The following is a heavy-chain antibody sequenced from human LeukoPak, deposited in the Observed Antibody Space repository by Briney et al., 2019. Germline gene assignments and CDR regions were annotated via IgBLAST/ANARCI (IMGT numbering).Heavy chain of an antibody. D-gene: IGHD5-24*01. CDR2: IIPILGIA. CDR1: GGTFSSYA. J-gene: IGHJ4*02. CDR3: ARVRDGYNVDY. V-gene: IGHV1-69*04. Sequence: ASVTVSCKASGGTFSSYAISWVRQAPGQGLEWMGRIIPILGIANYAQKFQGRVTITADKSTSTAYMELSSLRSEDTAVYYCARVRDGYNVDYWGQGTLVTVSS.